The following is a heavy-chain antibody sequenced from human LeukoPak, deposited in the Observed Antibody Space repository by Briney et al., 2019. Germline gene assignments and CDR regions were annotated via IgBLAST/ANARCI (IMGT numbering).Heavy chain of an antibody. D-gene: IGHD1-1*01. Sequence: GGSLRLSCAASGFTFSSYGMHWVRQAPGKGLEWVAVMSYNGQITYYADSVKGRFTISRDNAKNTLYLQMNSLRPEDTAVYYCARGTGAFDIWGQGTKVTVSS. CDR3: ARGTGAFDI. CDR2: MSYNGQIT. CDR1: GFTFSSYG. J-gene: IGHJ3*02. V-gene: IGHV3-30*03.